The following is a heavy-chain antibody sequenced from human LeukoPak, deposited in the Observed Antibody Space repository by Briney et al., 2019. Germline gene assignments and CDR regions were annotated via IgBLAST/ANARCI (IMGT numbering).Heavy chain of an antibody. J-gene: IGHJ4*02. CDR3: ARDILEEPYAIDY. V-gene: IGHV3-33*01. CDR2: IWYDGSNK. CDR1: GFTFSSYG. D-gene: IGHD1-14*01. Sequence: GGSLRLSCAASGFTFSSYGMHWVRQAPGKGLEWVAVIWYDGSNKYYADSVKGRFTISRDNSKNTLYLQMNSLRAEDTAVYYCARDILEEPYAIDYWGQGTLVTASS.